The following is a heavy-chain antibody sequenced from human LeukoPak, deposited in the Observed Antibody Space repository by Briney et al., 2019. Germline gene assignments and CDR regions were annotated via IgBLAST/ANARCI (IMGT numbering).Heavy chain of an antibody. CDR2: ISTYSGNT. CDR1: GYTFTSYG. J-gene: IGHJ4*02. V-gene: IGHV1-18*01. D-gene: IGHD2-2*01. Sequence: ASVKVSCKASGYTFTSYGVSWVRQAPGRGLEWMGWISTYSGNTNYAQKLQGRVTMTTDTSTSTAYMELRSLRSDDTAVYCCARDSPRFVVVPAATDYWGQGTLVTVSS. CDR3: ARDSPRFVVVPAATDY.